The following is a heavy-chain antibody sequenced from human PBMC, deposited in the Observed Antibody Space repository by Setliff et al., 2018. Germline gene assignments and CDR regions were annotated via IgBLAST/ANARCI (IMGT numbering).Heavy chain of an antibody. J-gene: IGHJ4*02. CDR3: ATTTLGRYRSGGNCYFGY. CDR2: INDRGST. V-gene: IGHV4-34*01. Sequence: PSETLSLTCAVYGGSFSGYFWSWIRQSPGRGLEWIGEINDRGSTHYNPSLKSRVTISVDTSKNQFSLKLTSVTAADTAVYYCATTTLGRYRSGGNCYFGYWGQGTLVTVSS. D-gene: IGHD2-15*01. CDR1: GGSFSGYF.